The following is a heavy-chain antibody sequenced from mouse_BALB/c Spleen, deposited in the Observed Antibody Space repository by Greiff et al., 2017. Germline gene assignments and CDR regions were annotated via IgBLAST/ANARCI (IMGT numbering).Heavy chain of an antibody. CDR1: GYTFTSYW. D-gene: IGHD1-1*01. J-gene: IGHJ4*01. CDR3: TRRATVGAMDY. V-gene: IGHV1-69*02. CDR2: IYPSDSYT. Sequence: QVQLQQPGAELVRPGASVKLSCKASGYTFTSYWINWVKQRPGQGLEWIGNIYPSDSYTNYNQKFKDKATLTVDKSSSTAYMQLSSPTSEDSAVYYCTRRATVGAMDYWGQGTSVTVSS.